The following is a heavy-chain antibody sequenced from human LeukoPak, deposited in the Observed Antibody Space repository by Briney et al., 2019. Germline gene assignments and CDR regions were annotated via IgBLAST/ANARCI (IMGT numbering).Heavy chain of an antibody. V-gene: IGHV5-10-1*01. CDR1: GYSFTSYW. CDR2: IEPSDSYT. J-gene: IGHJ4*02. Sequence: GESLKISCQGSGYSFTSYWISWVRQMPGKGLEWMGRIEPSDSYTNYSPSFQGHVTISADKSISTAYLQWSSLKASDTAMYYCARSGYGTTVTQGDYWGQGTLVTVSS. CDR3: ARSGYGTTVTQGDY. D-gene: IGHD4-11*01.